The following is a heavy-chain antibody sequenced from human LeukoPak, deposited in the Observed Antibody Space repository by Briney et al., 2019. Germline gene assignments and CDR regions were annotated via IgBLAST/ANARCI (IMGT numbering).Heavy chain of an antibody. CDR2: IKDRTDGGTT. J-gene: IGHJ4*02. V-gene: IGHV3-15*01. CDR3: TTATVVWGVSAY. CDR1: GFSVTNGW. D-gene: IGHD3-10*01. Sequence: GGSLRLSCSASGFSVTNGWMSWVRQAPGKGVGWVGRIKDRTDGGTTAYAAPVKGRFTISREDSKNTVYLEMNSLKTEDTAVYFCTTATVVWGVSAYWGQGTLVTVSS.